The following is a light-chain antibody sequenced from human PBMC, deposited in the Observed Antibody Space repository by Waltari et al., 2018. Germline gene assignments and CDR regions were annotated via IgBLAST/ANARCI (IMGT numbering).Light chain of an antibody. V-gene: IGKV3-20*01. J-gene: IGKJ1*01. CDR1: QSVNKY. Sequence: EVVLTQSTGTLSLSPGERATLSCRASQSVNKYLAWYQQRPGQAPRLLIYAASTRATGVPDRFSGSGFGTDFSLTISRLEPEDFAVYFCQNHERLPATFGQGTKVEIK. CDR2: AAS. CDR3: QNHERLPAT.